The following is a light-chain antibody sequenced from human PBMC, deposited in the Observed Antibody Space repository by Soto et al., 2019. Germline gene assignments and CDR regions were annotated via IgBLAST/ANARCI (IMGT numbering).Light chain of an antibody. CDR3: AAWDYSFHGPV. Sequence: QAVVTQPPSASGTPGQRVTISCSGSSSSIGSNTVNWYQQLPGTAPKLLIYGYNQRPSGVPDRFSGSKSGTSASLAISGLQSEDEAYSICAAWDYSFHGPVFGGVTKHTVL. CDR2: GYN. J-gene: IGLJ3*02. CDR1: SSSIGSNT. V-gene: IGLV1-44*01.